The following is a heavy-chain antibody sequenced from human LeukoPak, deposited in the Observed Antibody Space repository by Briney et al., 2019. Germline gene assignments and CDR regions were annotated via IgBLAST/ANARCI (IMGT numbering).Heavy chain of an antibody. V-gene: IGHV3-33*06. CDR1: GFTFSSYG. Sequence: GRSLRLSCAASGFTFSSYGMHWVRQAPGKGLEWVAVIWYDGSNKYYADSVKGRFTISRDNSKDTLYLQMNSLRAEDTAVYYCAKEQWLVRSDYWGQGTLVTVSS. CDR3: AKEQWLVRSDY. D-gene: IGHD6-19*01. CDR2: IWYDGSNK. J-gene: IGHJ4*02.